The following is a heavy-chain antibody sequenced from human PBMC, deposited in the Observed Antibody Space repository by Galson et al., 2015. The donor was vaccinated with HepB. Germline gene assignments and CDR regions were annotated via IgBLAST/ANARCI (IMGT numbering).Heavy chain of an antibody. V-gene: IGHV7-4-1*02. Sequence: SVKVSCKASGYTFTSYAMNWVRQAPGQGLEWMGWINTNTGNPTYAQGFTGRFVFSLDTSVSTAYLQISSLKAEDTAVYYCARDLGDILTGYYNSYYYYGMDVWGQGTTVTVSS. CDR1: GYTFTSYA. CDR2: INTNTGNP. J-gene: IGHJ6*02. D-gene: IGHD3-9*01. CDR3: ARDLGDILTGYYNSYYYYGMDV.